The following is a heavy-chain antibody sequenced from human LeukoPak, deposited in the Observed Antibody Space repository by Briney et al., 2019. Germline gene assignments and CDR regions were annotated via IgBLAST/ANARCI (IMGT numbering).Heavy chain of an antibody. CDR3: ARDQEGFDY. CDR2: INPRGGSA. CDR1: GYTFTSYY. V-gene: IGHV1-46*01. Sequence: ASVKVSCKASGYTFTSYYMHWVRQAPGQGLEWVGIINPRGGSASSAQKFQGRVTLTRDTSTSIVYMELSSLRSEDTAVYYCARDQEGFDYWGQGTLVTVSS. J-gene: IGHJ4*02.